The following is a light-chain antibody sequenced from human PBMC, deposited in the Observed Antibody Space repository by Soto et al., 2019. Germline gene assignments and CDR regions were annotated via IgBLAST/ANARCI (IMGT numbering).Light chain of an antibody. CDR1: QSLLHSNGYNY. J-gene: IGKJ1*01. V-gene: IGKV2-28*01. CDR3: MQARKTWR. Sequence: VMTCSAISRTVTPVESDAISYRSSQSLLHSNGYNYLDWYLQKPGQSPQLLIYLGSNRASGVPDRFSGSGSGTDFTLKISRVEAEDVGVYYCMQARKTWRLGEGTKVDI. CDR2: LGS.